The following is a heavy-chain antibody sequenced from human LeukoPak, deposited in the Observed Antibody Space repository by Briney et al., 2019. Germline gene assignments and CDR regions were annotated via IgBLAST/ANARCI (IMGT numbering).Heavy chain of an antibody. V-gene: IGHV3-11*01. CDR3: ARDRGVNYCSSGSCSHYYYYMDV. J-gene: IGHJ6*03. D-gene: IGHD2-15*01. Sequence: GGSLRLSCAASGFTFSDYYMSWIRQAPGKGLEWVSYISSSGSTIYYADSVKGRFTISRDNAKNSLYLQMNSLRAEDTAVYYCARDRGVNYCSSGSCSHYYYYMDVWGKGTTVTISS. CDR2: ISSSGSTI. CDR1: GFTFSDYY.